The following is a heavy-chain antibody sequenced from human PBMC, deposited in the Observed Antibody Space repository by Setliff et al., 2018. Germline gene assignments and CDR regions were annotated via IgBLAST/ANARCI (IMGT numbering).Heavy chain of an antibody. CDR3: AKVKKPLIRGSGFDY. D-gene: IGHD2-8*01. CDR1: GFTFSRFG. CDR2: IRYDGSNK. Sequence: PGGSLRLSCAASGFTFSRFGMPWVRQAPGKGLEWVAFIRYDGSNKYYADSVKGRLTISRDNSENTLFLQMTSLRPEDTGIYYCAKVKKPLIRGSGFDYWGRGTLVTVSS. V-gene: IGHV3-30*02. J-gene: IGHJ4*02.